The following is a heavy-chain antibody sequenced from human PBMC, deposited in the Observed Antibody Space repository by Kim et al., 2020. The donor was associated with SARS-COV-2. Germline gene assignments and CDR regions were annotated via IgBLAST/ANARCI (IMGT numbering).Heavy chain of an antibody. D-gene: IGHD6-13*01. J-gene: IGHJ6*02. CDR2: INHSGST. Sequence: SETLSLTCAVYGGSFSGYYWSWIRQPPGKGLEWIGEINHSGSTNYNPSLKSRVTISVDTSKNQFSLKLSSVTAADTAVYYCARVRCISGYSSSWYGGRPPYYYGMDVWGQGTTVTVSS. CDR3: ARVRCISGYSSSWYGGRPPYYYGMDV. CDR1: GGSFSGYY. V-gene: IGHV4-34*01.